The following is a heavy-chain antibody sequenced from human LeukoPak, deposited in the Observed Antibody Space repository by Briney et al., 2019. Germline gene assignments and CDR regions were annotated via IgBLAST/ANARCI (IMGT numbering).Heavy chain of an antibody. V-gene: IGHV1-69*05. Sequence: GASVKVSCKASGGTFSNYAISWVRQAPGQGLEWMGRIIPILGTANYAQKFQGRVTITTDESTSTAYMELSSLRSEDTAVYYCARSGALRYFDWLLWGQGTLVTVSS. CDR3: ARSGALRYFDWLL. J-gene: IGHJ4*02. CDR1: GGTFSNYA. CDR2: IIPILGTA. D-gene: IGHD3-9*01.